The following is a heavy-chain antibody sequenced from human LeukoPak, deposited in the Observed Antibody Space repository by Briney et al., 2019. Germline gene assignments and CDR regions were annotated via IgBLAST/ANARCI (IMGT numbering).Heavy chain of an antibody. D-gene: IGHD3-9*01. Sequence: SETLSLTCAVYGGSFSGYYWSWIRQPPGKGLEWIGEINHSGSTNYNPSLKSRVTISVDTSKNQFSLKLSSVTAADTAVYYCARSHGYFDWLGAFDIWGQGTMVTVSS. V-gene: IGHV4-34*01. CDR1: GGSFSGYY. CDR3: ARSHGYFDWLGAFDI. J-gene: IGHJ3*02. CDR2: INHSGST.